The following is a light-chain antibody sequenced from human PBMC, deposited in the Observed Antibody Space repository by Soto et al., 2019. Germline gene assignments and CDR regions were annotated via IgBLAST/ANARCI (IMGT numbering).Light chain of an antibody. CDR2: EVS. CDR3: CSYAGSSKGV. Sequence: QSALTQPPSASGSPGQSVTISCTGTSSDVGGYNYVSWYQQHPGKAPKLIIYEVSKRPSGVPDRFSGSKSGNTASLTVSGLRAEDEADYYCCSYAGSSKGVFGGGTKLTVL. V-gene: IGLV2-8*01. CDR1: SSDVGGYNY. J-gene: IGLJ2*01.